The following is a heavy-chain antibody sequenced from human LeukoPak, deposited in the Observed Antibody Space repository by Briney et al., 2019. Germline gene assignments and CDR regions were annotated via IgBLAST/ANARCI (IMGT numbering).Heavy chain of an antibody. J-gene: IGHJ4*02. Sequence: SETLSLTCTVSGGSISSGSYYWGWIRQPPGKGLEWIGHIHYSGSTYYNSSLKTRVTISVDTSKNQFSLRLTSVTAADTAIYFCARRDSTAWFYFDYWGQGTPDTVSS. CDR3: ARRDSTAWFYFDY. CDR2: IHYSGST. D-gene: IGHD6-19*01. CDR1: GGSISSGSYY. V-gene: IGHV4-39*01.